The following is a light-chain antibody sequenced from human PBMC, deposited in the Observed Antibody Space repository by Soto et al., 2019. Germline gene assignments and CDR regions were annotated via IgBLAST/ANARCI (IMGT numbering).Light chain of an antibody. J-gene: IGKJ1*01. CDR2: GTS. Sequence: EIVMRQSPATLSVSPGERATLSCRASRSVSRNLAWYQQKPGQAPRLLIYGTSTRATGIPARFSGSGSGTEFTLTISSLQSEDFAIYYCQQYHNWPPWTFGQGTKVDIK. V-gene: IGKV3-15*01. CDR1: RSVSRN. CDR3: QQYHNWPPWT.